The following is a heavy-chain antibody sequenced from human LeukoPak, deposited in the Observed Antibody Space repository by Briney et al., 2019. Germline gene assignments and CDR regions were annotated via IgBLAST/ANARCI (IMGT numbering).Heavy chain of an antibody. CDR2: IWYDGSHK. D-gene: IGHD2-21*01. CDR1: GFTLSSLA. Sequence: GGSLRLSCAASGFTLSSLAMHWVRQAPGKGLEWVAMIWYDGSHKKYADSVEGRFSISRDTSKNTLYLQMNSLRADDTAVYYCARGIPIPATHPTDYWGQGSLVTVSS. CDR3: ARGIPIPATHPTDY. J-gene: IGHJ4*02. V-gene: IGHV3-33*08.